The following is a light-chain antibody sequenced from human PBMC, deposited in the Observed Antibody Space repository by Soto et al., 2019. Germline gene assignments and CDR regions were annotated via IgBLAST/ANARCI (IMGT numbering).Light chain of an antibody. CDR3: SSYTTTTRL. CDR1: SSDIGSNNY. Sequence: QSALTQPASVSGSPGQSITISCTGTSSDIGSNNYVSWFQQRPGKAPTLIIYEVSNRPSGVSTHFSGSKSGNTASLTISGLLPVDEAEYYCSSYTTTTRLFGGGTQLTVL. V-gene: IGLV2-14*01. CDR2: EVS. J-gene: IGLJ3*02.